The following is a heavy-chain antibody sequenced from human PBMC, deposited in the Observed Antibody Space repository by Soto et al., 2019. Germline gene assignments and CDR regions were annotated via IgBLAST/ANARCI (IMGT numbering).Heavy chain of an antibody. CDR1: GFTFSSNA. Sequence: PVGSLRLSCAASGFTFSSNAMSWVRQAPGKGLDWVSGISGSGRNTYYADSVQGRFTISRDNSKNTLFLQMNSLRAEDTAVYYCAKNGLSNSPSAIDSWGQGTLVTVS. CDR3: AKNGLSNSPSAIDS. CDR2: ISGSGRNT. J-gene: IGHJ4*02. V-gene: IGHV3-23*01. D-gene: IGHD1-1*01.